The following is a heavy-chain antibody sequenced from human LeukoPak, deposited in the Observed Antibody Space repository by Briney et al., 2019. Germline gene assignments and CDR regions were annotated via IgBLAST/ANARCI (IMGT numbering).Heavy chain of an antibody. CDR1: GFTFDDYA. CDR3: VRVLSGSWDWFDP. V-gene: IGHV3-7*01. Sequence: RPGGSLRLSCAASGFTFDDYAMHWVRQAPGKGLEWVANIKQDESEKYYVDSVKGRFTISRDNAKNTVYLQMNSLRAEDTALYHCVRVLSGSWDWFDPWGQGTLVTVSS. D-gene: IGHD3-22*01. CDR2: IKQDESEK. J-gene: IGHJ5*02.